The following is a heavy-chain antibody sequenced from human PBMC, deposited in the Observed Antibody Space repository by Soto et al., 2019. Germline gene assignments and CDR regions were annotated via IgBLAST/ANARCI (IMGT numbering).Heavy chain of an antibody. CDR1: EFTFSNFW. Sequence: EVQLVESGGGLVQPGGSLRLSCAASEFTFSNFWMTWVRQAPGKGLEWVANIKEDGSEKYYVDSVKGRFTISRDSAKNSLYLQMDSPRAEDTAVYYCARLRKGGYCDFWGQGSLVTVST. D-gene: IGHD1-26*01. V-gene: IGHV3-7*03. CDR3: ARLRKGGYCDF. J-gene: IGHJ4*02. CDR2: IKEDGSEK.